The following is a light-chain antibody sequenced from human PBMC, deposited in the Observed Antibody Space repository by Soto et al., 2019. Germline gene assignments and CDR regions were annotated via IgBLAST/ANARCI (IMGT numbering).Light chain of an antibody. CDR3: SSYTSSSTRV. J-gene: IGLJ1*01. CDR1: SSDVGGYNY. Sequence: QSALTQPASVSGSPGQSITISCTGTSSDVGGYNYVSWYQQHPGKAPKLMIYDVSNRPSGVSNRFSDSKSANTASLTISGLQAEDEADYYCSSYTSSSTRVFGTGTKVTVL. CDR2: DVS. V-gene: IGLV2-14*01.